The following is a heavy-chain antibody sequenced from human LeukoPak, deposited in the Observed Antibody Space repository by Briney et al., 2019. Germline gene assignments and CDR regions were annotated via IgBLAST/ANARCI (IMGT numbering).Heavy chain of an antibody. CDR3: ARYYGSGSYYNLDNWFDP. V-gene: IGHV4-39*01. Sequence: SETLSLTCTVSGGSISSSSYYWGWIRLPPGKGLEWIGSIYYSGSTYYNPSLKSRVTISVDTSKNQFSLKLSSVTAADTAVYYCARYYGSGSYYNLDNWFDPWGQGTLVTVSS. CDR2: IYYSGST. J-gene: IGHJ5*02. CDR1: GGSISSSSYY. D-gene: IGHD3-10*01.